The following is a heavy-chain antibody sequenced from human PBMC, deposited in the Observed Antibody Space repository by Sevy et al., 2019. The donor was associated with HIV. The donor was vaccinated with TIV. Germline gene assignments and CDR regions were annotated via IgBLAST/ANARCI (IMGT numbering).Heavy chain of an antibody. CDR3: ARGHRTAAAILPWFDP. Sequence: SETLSLTCAVYGGSFSGYYWSWIRQPPGKGLEWIGEINHSGSTNYNPSLKSRVTISVDTSKNQFSLKLSSVTAADTAVYYCARGHRTAAAILPWFDPWGQGTLVTVSS. D-gene: IGHD6-13*01. J-gene: IGHJ5*02. CDR2: INHSGST. CDR1: GGSFSGYY. V-gene: IGHV4-34*01.